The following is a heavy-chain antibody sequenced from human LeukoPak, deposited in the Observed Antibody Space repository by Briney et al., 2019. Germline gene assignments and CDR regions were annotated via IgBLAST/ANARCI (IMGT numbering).Heavy chain of an antibody. CDR2: ISYDGSNK. CDR1: GFTFSSYA. CDR3: ARDRVFDY. V-gene: IGHV3-30-3*01. J-gene: IGHJ4*02. Sequence: GGSLRLSCAAFGFTFSSYAMHWVRQAPGKGLEWVAVISYDGSNKYYADSVKGRFTISRDNSKNTLYLQMNSLRAEDTAVYYCARDRVFDYWGQGTLVTVSS.